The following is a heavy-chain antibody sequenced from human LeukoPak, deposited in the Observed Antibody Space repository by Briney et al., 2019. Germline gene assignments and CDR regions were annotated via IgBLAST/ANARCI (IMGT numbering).Heavy chain of an antibody. J-gene: IGHJ4*02. V-gene: IGHV3-21*01. CDR2: IISSSSYI. D-gene: IGHD1-7*01. CDR1: GFTFSSYS. Sequence: GGSLRLSCAASGFTFSSYSMNWVRQAPGKGLEWVSSIISSSSYIYYADSVKGRFTISRDNAKNSLYLQMNSLRAEDTAVYYCARSQTGTTRGYYFDYWGQGTLVTVSS. CDR3: ARSQTGTTRGYYFDY.